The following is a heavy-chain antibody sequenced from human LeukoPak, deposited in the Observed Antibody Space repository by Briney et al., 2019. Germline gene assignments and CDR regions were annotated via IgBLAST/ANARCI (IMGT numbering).Heavy chain of an antibody. CDR3: ARDLMGIAYRGAFYY. J-gene: IGHJ4*02. Sequence: GGSLRLSCAASGFTFSTYWMHWVRQAPGKGLVWVSRIDHDGINTYYADSVKGRFTISRDNAKNTLYLRMNSLRAEDTAVYYCARDLMGIAYRGAFYYWGQGTLVTVSS. CDR1: GFTFSTYW. V-gene: IGHV3-74*01. D-gene: IGHD6-13*01. CDR2: IDHDGINT.